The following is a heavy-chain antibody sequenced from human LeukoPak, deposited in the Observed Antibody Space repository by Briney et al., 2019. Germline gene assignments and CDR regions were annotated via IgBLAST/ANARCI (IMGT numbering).Heavy chain of an antibody. J-gene: IGHJ4*02. CDR3: ASTYDYVWGSFRTGYFDY. CDR1: GFTFNNYA. D-gene: IGHD3-16*02. V-gene: IGHV3-23*01. Sequence: GGSLRLSCAASGFTFNNYAMTWVRQAPGKGLEWVSAISGSGGTTLYADSVKGRFTISRDNAKTSLYLQMNSLRAEDTAVYYCASTYDYVWGSFRTGYFDYWGQGTLVTVSS. CDR2: ISGSGGTT.